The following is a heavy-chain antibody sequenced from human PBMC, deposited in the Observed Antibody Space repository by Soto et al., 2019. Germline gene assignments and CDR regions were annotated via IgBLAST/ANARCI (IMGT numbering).Heavy chain of an antibody. D-gene: IGHD7-27*01. J-gene: IGHJ4*02. CDR2: IYYNGNT. CDR1: GGSISNHY. CDR3: ARANWYSEY. V-gene: IGHV4-59*11. Sequence: QVQLQESGPGLVKPSETLSLTCTVSGGSISNHYWSWIRQPPGKGLEWIGYIYYNGNTNYNPSLKSRVTKSVNTSKNQISLKLSSGTAADTAVYYCARANWYSEYWGQGTLVTVSS.